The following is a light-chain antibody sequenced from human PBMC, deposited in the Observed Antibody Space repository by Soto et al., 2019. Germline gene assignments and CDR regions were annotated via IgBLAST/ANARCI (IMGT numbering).Light chain of an antibody. Sequence: QSVLTQPASLSVSPGQSITISCTATSSDVGTYYLVSWYQQHQDTVSKEVSFEITKRHSEISDRLHVYKLGNAASPTYSYLQAEDEANYYCSSYAGNNIFVVGTGTKV. CDR1: SSDVGTYYL. J-gene: IGLJ1*01. CDR2: EIT. CDR3: SSYAGNNIFV. V-gene: IGLV2-23*02.